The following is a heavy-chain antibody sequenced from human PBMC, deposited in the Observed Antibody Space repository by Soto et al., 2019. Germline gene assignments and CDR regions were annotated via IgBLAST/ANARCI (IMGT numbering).Heavy chain of an antibody. CDR3: VGGNVHRQLWPL. Sequence: QVQLVESGGGLVKPGGSLRLSCAASGFTFSDFYMSWIRQTPGKGLEWVSYISPSRTYTTYAASVKGRFTISPDNVKKSLYLQTDNLRGGDTAVYCRVGGNVHRQLWPLWGQGTLVTVCS. CDR2: ISPSRTYT. CDR1: GFTFSDFY. D-gene: IGHD6-13*01. V-gene: IGHV3-11*05. J-gene: IGHJ4*02.